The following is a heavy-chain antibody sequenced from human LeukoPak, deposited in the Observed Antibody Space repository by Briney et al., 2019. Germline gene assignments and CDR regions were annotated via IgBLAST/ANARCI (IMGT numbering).Heavy chain of an antibody. CDR3: ARADITMVRGFNWFDP. D-gene: IGHD3-10*01. V-gene: IGHV1-2*02. CDR1: GYTFTGYY. Sequence: RASVKVSCKASGYTFTGYYMHWVRQAPGQGLEWMGWINPNSGGTNYAQKFQGRVTMTRDTSISTAYMELSRLRSDDTAVYYCARADITMVRGFNWFDPWGQGTLVTVSS. J-gene: IGHJ5*02. CDR2: INPNSGGT.